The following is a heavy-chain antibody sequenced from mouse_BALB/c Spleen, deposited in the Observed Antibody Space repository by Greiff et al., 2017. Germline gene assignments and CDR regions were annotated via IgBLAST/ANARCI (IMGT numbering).Heavy chain of an antibody. D-gene: IGHD2-14*01. Sequence: EVKLVESGPGLVKPSQSLSLTCTVTGYSITSDYAWNWIRQFPGNKLEWMGYISYSGSTSYNPSLKSRISITRDTSKNQFFLQLNSVTTEDTATYYCAGDRYYFDYWGQGTTLTVSS. CDR3: AGDRYYFDY. CDR2: ISYSGST. V-gene: IGHV3-2*02. J-gene: IGHJ2*01. CDR1: GYSITSDYA.